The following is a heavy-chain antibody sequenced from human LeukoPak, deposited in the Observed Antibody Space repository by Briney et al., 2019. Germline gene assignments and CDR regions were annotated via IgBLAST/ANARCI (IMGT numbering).Heavy chain of an antibody. V-gene: IGHV3-7*01. J-gene: IGHJ6*03. CDR3: ARAISRDRYCSSTSCYYYYMDV. CDR2: TKQDGSEK. Sequence: PGGSLRLSCAASGFTFSSYWMSWVRQAPGKGLEWVANTKQDGSEKYYVDSVKGRFTISRDNAKNSLYLQMNSLRAEDTAVYYCARAISRDRYCSSTSCYYYYMDVWGIGTTVTVSS. D-gene: IGHD2-2*01. CDR1: GFTFSSYW.